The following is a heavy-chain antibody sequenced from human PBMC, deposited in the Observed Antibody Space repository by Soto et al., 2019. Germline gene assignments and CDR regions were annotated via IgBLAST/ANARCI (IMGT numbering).Heavy chain of an antibody. CDR2: IYWNDDK. J-gene: IGHJ4*02. Sequence: GPTLVNPTQTLTLTCTFSGFSLSTSGVGVGWIRQPPGKALEWLALIYWNDDKRYSPSLKSRLTITKDTSKNQVVLTMTNMDPVDTATYFCAHMSGGLRFADYWGPGTLVTLSS. D-gene: IGHD2-15*01. CDR3: AHMSGGLRFADY. V-gene: IGHV2-5*01. CDR1: GFSLSTSGVG.